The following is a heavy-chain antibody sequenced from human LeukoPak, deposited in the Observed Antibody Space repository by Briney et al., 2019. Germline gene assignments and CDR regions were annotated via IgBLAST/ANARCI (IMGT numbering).Heavy chain of an antibody. D-gene: IGHD3/OR15-3a*01. CDR1: SGSISTSNYY. CDR3: ARGGWTGEWEF. V-gene: IGHV4-39*07. J-gene: IGHJ4*02. Sequence: SETLSLTCTVSSGSISTSNYYWGWVRQPPGKALEWIGNIFYSGSTYYNPSLKSRVTISVDTSKNQFSLKLRSVTAADTAVYYCARGGWTGEWEFWGQGTLVSVSS. CDR2: IFYSGST.